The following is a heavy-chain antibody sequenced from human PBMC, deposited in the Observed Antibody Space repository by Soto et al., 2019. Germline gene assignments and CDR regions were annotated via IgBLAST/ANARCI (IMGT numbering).Heavy chain of an antibody. CDR3: ARHNYGSGSTYFDY. CDR1: GGSFSGYN. V-gene: IGHV4-34*01. J-gene: IGHJ4*02. CDR2: INHSGST. D-gene: IGHD3-10*01. Sequence: SETLSLTCAVYGGSFSGYNWTWIRQPPGKGPEWIGEINHSGSTNYNPSLKSRVTISVDTSKNQFSLKLSSVTAADTAVYYCARHNYGSGSTYFDYWGQGTLVTVSS.